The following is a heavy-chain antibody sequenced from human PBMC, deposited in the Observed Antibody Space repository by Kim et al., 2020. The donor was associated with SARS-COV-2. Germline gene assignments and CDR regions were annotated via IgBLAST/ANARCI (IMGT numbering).Heavy chain of an antibody. CDR3: ARSIRGYFDY. J-gene: IGHJ4*02. V-gene: IGHV6-1*01. D-gene: IGHD6-6*01. Sequence: YNDSALSVKSRISINPDTSKKQFSLQLNSVTPEDTALYYCARSIRGYFDYWGQGTLVTVSS. CDR2: YN.